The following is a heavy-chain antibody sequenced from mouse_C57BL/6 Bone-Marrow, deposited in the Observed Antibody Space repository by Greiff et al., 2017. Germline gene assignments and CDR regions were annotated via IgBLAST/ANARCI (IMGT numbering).Heavy chain of an antibody. CDR1: GYSFTDYN. J-gene: IGHJ4*01. Sequence: EVQLQQSGPELVKPGASVKISCKASGYSFTDYNMNWVKQSNGKSLEWIGVINPNYGTTSYNQKFKGKATLTVDQSPSKAYLQQNSLTSEDAAVYYCARGYYYDYAMDYWGQGTSVTGSS. V-gene: IGHV1-39*01. D-gene: IGHD2-4*01. CDR2: INPNYGTT. CDR3: ARGYYYDYAMDY.